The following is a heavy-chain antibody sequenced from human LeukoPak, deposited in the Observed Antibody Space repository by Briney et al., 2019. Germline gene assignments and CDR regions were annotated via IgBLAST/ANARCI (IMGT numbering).Heavy chain of an antibody. J-gene: IGHJ4*02. CDR3: ARADTRYNWNYVRRTTVFDY. CDR1: GGSISSSSYY. Sequence: PSETLSLTCTVSGGSISSSSYYWGWIRQPPGKGLEWIGSIYYSGSTYYNPSLKSRVTISVDTSKNQFSLKLSSVTAADTAVHYCARADTRYNWNYVRRTTVFDYWGQGTLVTVSS. CDR2: IYYSGST. D-gene: IGHD1-7*01. V-gene: IGHV4-39*01.